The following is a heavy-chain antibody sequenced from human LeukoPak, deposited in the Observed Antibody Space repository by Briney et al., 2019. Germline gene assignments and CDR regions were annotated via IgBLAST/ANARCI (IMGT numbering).Heavy chain of an antibody. D-gene: IGHD3-22*01. V-gene: IGHV4-34*01. Sequence: SETLSLTCAVYGGSFSDYYWTLIRQSPEKGLEWIGEINDHSGNTNYNPSLNSRVSISLEKSKNQLSLELRSVTAADTAVYYCASGRIAMIVVVHSFYYGMDVWGQGTTVTVSS. CDR1: GGSFSDYY. CDR3: ASGRIAMIVVVHSFYYGMDV. J-gene: IGHJ6*02. CDR2: INDHSGNT.